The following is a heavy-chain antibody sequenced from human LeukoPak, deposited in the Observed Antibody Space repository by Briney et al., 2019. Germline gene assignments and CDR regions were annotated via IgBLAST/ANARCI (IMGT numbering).Heavy chain of an antibody. D-gene: IGHD3-9*01. V-gene: IGHV3-48*03. CDR3: ARGAGDYDILTGYWDASDY. Sequence: GGSLTLSCAAYTFTFSSYEMKWVRQAPGKGREWVSYISSSGSTIYYADSVKGRFTISRDNAKNSLYLQMNSLRAEDTAVYYCARGAGDYDILTGYWDASDYWGQGTLVTVSS. CDR1: TFTFSSYE. J-gene: IGHJ4*02. CDR2: ISSSGSTI.